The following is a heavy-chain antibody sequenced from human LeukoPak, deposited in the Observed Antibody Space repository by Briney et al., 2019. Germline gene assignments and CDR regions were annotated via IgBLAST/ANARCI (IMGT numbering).Heavy chain of an antibody. J-gene: IGHJ4*02. CDR2: ISSSGSTI. Sequence: GGSLRLSCAASGFTFSDYYMSWLRQAPGKGLEWVSYISSSGSTIYYADSVKGRFTISRDNAKNSLYLQMNGLRAEDTAVYYCARDRNSGWYDFDYWGQGTLVTVSS. CDR1: GFTFSDYY. CDR3: ARDRNSGWYDFDY. D-gene: IGHD6-19*01. V-gene: IGHV3-11*01.